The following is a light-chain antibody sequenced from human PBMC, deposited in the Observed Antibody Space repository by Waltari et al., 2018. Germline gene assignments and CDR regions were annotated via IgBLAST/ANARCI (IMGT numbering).Light chain of an antibody. CDR2: AAS. CDR3: QQYNKWPLT. V-gene: IGKV3-15*01. Sequence: EIVMTQSPATLSVSPGERTTLSCRASQSGSSNLAWYQQKPGQAPSLLIYAASTRATGIPARFSGSGSGTEFTLTISSLQSEDFAVYYCQQYNKWPLTIGQGTKVEIK. J-gene: IGKJ1*01. CDR1: QSGSSN.